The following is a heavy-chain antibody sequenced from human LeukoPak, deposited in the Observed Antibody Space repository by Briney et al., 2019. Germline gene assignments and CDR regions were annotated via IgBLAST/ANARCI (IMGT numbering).Heavy chain of an antibody. CDR3: ARPIAVADKDVLGY. Sequence: GGSPRLSCAASGFTFSGYGIHRGPQAPGNGLKGGGVNRLDGKHKYYAHSVKGRFTITRDKYKNIVYQEMNSVRAEDTAVYYCARPIAVADKDVLGYWGEGTVVSVSS. CDR2: NRLDGKHK. V-gene: IGHV3-33*01. D-gene: IGHD6-19*01. CDR1: GFTFSGYG. J-gene: IGHJ4*02.